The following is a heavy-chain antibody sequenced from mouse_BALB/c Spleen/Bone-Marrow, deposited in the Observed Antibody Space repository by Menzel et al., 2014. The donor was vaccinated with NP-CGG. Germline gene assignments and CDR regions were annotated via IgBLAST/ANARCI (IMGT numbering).Heavy chain of an antibody. CDR2: ISSGSSTI. J-gene: IGHJ2*01. V-gene: IGHV5-17*02. CDR3: VRSGRSSGYFDY. D-gene: IGHD1-1*01. CDR1: GFTFSSFG. Sequence: EVKLLESGGGLVQPGGSRKLSCAASGFTFSSFGMHWVRQAPEKGLEWVAYISSGSSTIYYGDTVMGRFTISRDNPKNTLFLQMTRLRSEDTATYYCVRSGRSSGYFDYWGQGTTLTVSS.